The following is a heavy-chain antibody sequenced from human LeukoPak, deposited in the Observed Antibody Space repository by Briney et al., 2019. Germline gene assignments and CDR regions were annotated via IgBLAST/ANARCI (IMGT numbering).Heavy chain of an antibody. D-gene: IGHD5-18*01. Sequence: QAGGSLRLSCAASGFTFNTYVMNWVRQAPEKGLDWVSVISGSAHKIRYADSVKGRFTISRDNSENIVYLQMNNLRVEDTAVYYCAGRPTGYSSGYIHWGQGTLVTVSS. CDR3: AGRPTGYSSGYIH. CDR1: GFTFNTYV. J-gene: IGHJ4*02. V-gene: IGHV3-23*01. CDR2: ISGSAHKI.